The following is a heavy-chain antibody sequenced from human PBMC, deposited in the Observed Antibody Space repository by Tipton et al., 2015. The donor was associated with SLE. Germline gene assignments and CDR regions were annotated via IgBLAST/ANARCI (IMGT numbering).Heavy chain of an antibody. CDR3: TGRWGGNWFDP. CDR1: GFTFSGSA. Sequence: SLRLSCAASGFTFSGSAMHWVRQASGKGLEWVGRIRSKANSYATAYAASVKGRFTISRDDSKNTAYLQMNSLKTEDTAVYYCTGRWGGNWFDPWGQGTLVTVSS. V-gene: IGHV3-73*01. J-gene: IGHJ5*02. D-gene: IGHD3-10*01. CDR2: IRSKANSYAT.